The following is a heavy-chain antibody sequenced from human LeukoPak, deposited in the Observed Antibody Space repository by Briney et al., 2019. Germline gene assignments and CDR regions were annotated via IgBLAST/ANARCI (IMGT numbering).Heavy chain of an antibody. Sequence: GESLKISCQGSGYTFTNYWIGWVRQMPGKGLEWMGIIYLDDSDTRYSPSFQGQVTISADKSITTAYLQWGILKASDTAMYYCARHRGPNTFDIWGQGTMVTVSS. J-gene: IGHJ3*02. CDR3: ARHRGPNTFDI. D-gene: IGHD3-10*01. CDR1: GYTFTNYW. V-gene: IGHV5-51*01. CDR2: IYLDDSDT.